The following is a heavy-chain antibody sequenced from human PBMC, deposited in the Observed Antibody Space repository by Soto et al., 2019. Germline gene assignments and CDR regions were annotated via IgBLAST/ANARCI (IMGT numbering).Heavy chain of an antibody. V-gene: IGHV4-31*11. D-gene: IGHD6-13*01. CDR3: ARDRHSQQPTHPWGGGYMDL. CDR2: IYFTGST. J-gene: IGHJ6*03. CDR1: GGSISNGGYY. Sequence: QLQLEESGPGLVKHSQTLSLTCAVSGGSISNGGYYWSWIRQHPGKGLEWIGSIYFTGSTYYNPCLKSRVTISVATPQIQFSLKLSSVTAADPAVYYCARDRHSQQPTHPWGGGYMDLWCKGTTVTVSS.